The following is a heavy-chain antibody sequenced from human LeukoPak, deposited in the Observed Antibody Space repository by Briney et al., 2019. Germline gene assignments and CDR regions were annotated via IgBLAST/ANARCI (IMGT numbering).Heavy chain of an antibody. CDR1: GYTFMSYG. J-gene: IGHJ4*02. CDR3: ARGTAMVIPYYFDY. Sequence: GTSVKVSCKASGYTFMSYGISWLRQAPGQGLEWMGWISAYDGNTNYVQKFQGRVTMTVDTSTNSAYMDLRSLRSEDTAEYYCARGTAMVIPYYFDYWGQGTLVTVSS. D-gene: IGHD5-18*01. CDR2: ISAYDGNT. V-gene: IGHV1-18*01.